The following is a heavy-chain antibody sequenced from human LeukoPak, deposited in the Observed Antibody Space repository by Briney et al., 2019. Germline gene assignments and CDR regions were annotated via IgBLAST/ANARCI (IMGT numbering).Heavy chain of an antibody. J-gene: IGHJ3*02. D-gene: IGHD4-17*01. Sequence: PGGSLRLSCAASGFTFSSYGMHWVRQAPGKRLEWVAFIRYDGSNKYYADSVKGRFTISRDNSKNTLYLQMNSLRAEDTAVYYCALTTANAFDIWGQGTMVTVSS. V-gene: IGHV3-30*02. CDR3: ALTTANAFDI. CDR2: IRYDGSNK. CDR1: GFTFSSYG.